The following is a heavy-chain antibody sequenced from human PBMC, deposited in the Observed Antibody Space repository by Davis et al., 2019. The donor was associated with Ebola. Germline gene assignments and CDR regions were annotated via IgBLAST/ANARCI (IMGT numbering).Heavy chain of an antibody. CDR3: ARGIVYSYGSNYYGMDV. V-gene: IGHV1-2*04. D-gene: IGHD5-18*01. CDR1: GYTFTGHY. J-gene: IGHJ6*02. Sequence: SVTVSCMASGYTFTGHYMHWVRQAPGQGLEWMGWINPNSGGTNYAQKFQGWVTMTRDTSISTAYMELSRLRSDDTAVYYCARGIVYSYGSNYYGMDVWGQGTTVTVSS. CDR2: INPNSGGT.